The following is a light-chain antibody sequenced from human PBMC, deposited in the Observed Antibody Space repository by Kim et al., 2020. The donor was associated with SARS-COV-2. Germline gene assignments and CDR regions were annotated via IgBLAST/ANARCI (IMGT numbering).Light chain of an antibody. Sequence: QSALTQPASVSGSPGQSITISCTGTSSDVGGYNYVSWYQQHPGKAPKLMIYDVSKRPSGVSNRFSGSKSGNTASLTISGLQAEDEADYYSSSYTSSSTHVFGTGTKVTVL. J-gene: IGLJ1*01. CDR2: DVS. CDR1: SSDVGGYNY. V-gene: IGLV2-14*01. CDR3: SSYTSSSTHV.